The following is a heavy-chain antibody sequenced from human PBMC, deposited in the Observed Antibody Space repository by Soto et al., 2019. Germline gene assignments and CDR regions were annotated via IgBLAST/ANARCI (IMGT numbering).Heavy chain of an antibody. D-gene: IGHD4-17*01. V-gene: IGHV4-31*03. CDR3: ARYDYGDFDFDY. CDR2: LYYSGST. CDR1: GGSISSGGYY. J-gene: IGHJ4*02. Sequence: QVQLQESGPGLVKPSPTLSLTCTVSGGSISSGGYYWSWIRQHPGKGLEWIGYLYYSGSTYYNPSLKSRVTISVDTSKNQFSLKLSSVTAADTAVYYCARYDYGDFDFDYWGQGTLVTVSS.